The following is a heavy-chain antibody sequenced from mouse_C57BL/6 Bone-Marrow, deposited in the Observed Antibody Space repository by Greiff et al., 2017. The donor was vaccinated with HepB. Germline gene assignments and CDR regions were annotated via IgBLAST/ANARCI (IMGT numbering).Heavy chain of an antibody. J-gene: IGHJ3*01. CDR2: IDPENGDT. CDR3: TKGYSITTWFAY. D-gene: IGHD2-5*01. V-gene: IGHV14-4*01. CDR1: GFNIKDDY. Sequence: VQLQQSGAELVRPGASVKLSCTASGFNIKDDYMHWVKQRPEQGLEWIGWIDPENGDTEYASKFQGKATITADTSSNPAYLQLSSLTSEDTAVYYCTKGYSITTWFAYWGQGTLVTVSA.